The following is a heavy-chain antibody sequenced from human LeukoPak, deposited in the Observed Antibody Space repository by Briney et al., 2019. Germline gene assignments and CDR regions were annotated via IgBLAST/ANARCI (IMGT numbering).Heavy chain of an antibody. CDR1: GYTFTSYG. CDR3: ARDQTTVTTGWFDP. Sequence: ASVKVSCKASGYTFTSYGISWVRQAPGQGLEWMGWISAYNGNTNYAQKLQGRVTMTTDTSTSTAYMELRSLRSDDTAVYYCARDQTTVTTGWFDPWGQGTLVTVSS. D-gene: IGHD4-17*01. V-gene: IGHV1-18*01. CDR2: ISAYNGNT. J-gene: IGHJ5*02.